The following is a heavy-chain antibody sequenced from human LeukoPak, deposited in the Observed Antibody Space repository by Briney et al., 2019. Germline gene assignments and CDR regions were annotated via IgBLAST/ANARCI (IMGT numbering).Heavy chain of an antibody. J-gene: IGHJ6*03. CDR3: ARANDDCSSTSCYVRGGTYYYYMDV. CDR2: ISSGSSYI. Sequence: GGSLRLSCAASGFTFSSYSMNWVRQAPGKGLEWVSSISSGSSYIYYADSVKGRFTISRDNAKNSLYLQMNSLRAEDTALYYCARANDDCSSTSCYVRGGTYYYYMDVWGKGTTVTVSS. D-gene: IGHD2-2*01. V-gene: IGHV3-21*04. CDR1: GFTFSSYS.